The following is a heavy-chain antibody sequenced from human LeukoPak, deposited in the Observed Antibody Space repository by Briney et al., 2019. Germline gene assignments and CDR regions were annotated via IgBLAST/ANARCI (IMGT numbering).Heavy chain of an antibody. CDR3: ARGSTSPNWFDP. CDR2: IYSGGST. D-gene: IGHD2-2*01. Sequence: GGSLRLSCAASGFTVSSNYMSWVRQAPGKGLEWVSVIYSGGSTYYADSVKGRFTISRDNAKNSLYLQMNSLRAEDTAVYYCARGSTSPNWFDPWGQGTLVTVSS. J-gene: IGHJ5*02. V-gene: IGHV3-66*01. CDR1: GFTVSSNY.